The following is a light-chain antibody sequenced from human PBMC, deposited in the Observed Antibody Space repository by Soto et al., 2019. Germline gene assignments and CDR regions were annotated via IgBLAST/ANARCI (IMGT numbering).Light chain of an antibody. CDR2: LEGSGSY. CDR3: ETWDSNTRV. J-gene: IGLJ1*01. CDR1: SGHSSYI. V-gene: IGLV4-60*02. Sequence: QSVLTQSSSASASLGSSVKLTCTLSSGHSSYIIAWHQQQPGKAPRYLMKLEGSGSYNKGSGVPDRFSCSSSGADRYLTISNLQFEDEADYYCETWDSNTRVFGTGTKLTVL.